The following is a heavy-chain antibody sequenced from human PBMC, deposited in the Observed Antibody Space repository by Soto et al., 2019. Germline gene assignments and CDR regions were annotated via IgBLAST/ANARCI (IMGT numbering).Heavy chain of an antibody. Sequence: PSETLSLTCTVSGGSISSYYWSWIRQPPGKGLEWIGYIYYSGSTNYNPSLKSRVTISVDTSKNQFSLKLSSVTAADTAVYYCARHEYSRELPYAAFDIWGQGTMVTVSS. D-gene: IGHD1-26*01. V-gene: IGHV4-59*08. CDR3: ARHEYSRELPYAAFDI. CDR1: GGSISSYY. J-gene: IGHJ3*02. CDR2: IYYSGST.